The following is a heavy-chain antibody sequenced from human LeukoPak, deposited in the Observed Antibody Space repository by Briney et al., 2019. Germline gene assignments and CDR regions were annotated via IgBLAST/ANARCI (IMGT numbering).Heavy chain of an antibody. Sequence: GGSLRLSCTASGFTLSSYEMSWIRQAPGKGLEWVSSADYSSGDTHYADSVMGRFTISRDNSKNTLYLQLNSLNADDTAVYYCARSPFGVGQIDYWGQGTLVTVSS. V-gene: IGHV3-23*01. CDR1: GFTLSSYE. CDR3: ARSPFGVGQIDY. CDR2: ADYSSGDT. J-gene: IGHJ4*02. D-gene: IGHD3-16*01.